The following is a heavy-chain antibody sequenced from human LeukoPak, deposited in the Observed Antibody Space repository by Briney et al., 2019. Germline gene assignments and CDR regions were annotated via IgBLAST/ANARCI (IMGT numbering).Heavy chain of an antibody. CDR2: INPNSGGT. J-gene: IGHJ4*02. CDR3: ARDGPYYDILTGYSYYFDY. D-gene: IGHD3-9*01. Sequence: ASVKVSCKASGYTFTGYYMHWVRQAPGQGLEWMGWINPNSGGTNYAQKFQGRVTMTRDTSISTAYMELSRLRSDDTAVYYCARDGPYYDILTGYSYYFDYWGQGTLVTVSS. V-gene: IGHV1-2*02. CDR1: GYTFTGYY.